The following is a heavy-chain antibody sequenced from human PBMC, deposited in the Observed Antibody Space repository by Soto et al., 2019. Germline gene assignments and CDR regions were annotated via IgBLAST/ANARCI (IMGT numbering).Heavy chain of an antibody. CDR3: XXXGXIXXGXXPGGYYYXXDV. V-gene: IGHV1-3*01. CDR1: GYTFTSYA. CDR2: INAGNGNT. D-gene: IGHD3-9*01. J-gene: IGHJ6*03. Sequence: QVXLVXSGAEVXXXGXSVKVSCKASGYTFTSYAMHWVRQAPGQXLEWMGWINAGNGNTKYSQKFQXXVXXXXXXXXXXXXXXXXXXXXXXXXXXXXXXXGXIXXGXXPGGYYYXXDVWGKGXTV.